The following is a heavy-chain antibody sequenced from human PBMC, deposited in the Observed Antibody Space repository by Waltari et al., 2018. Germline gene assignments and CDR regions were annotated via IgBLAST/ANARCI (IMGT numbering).Heavy chain of an antibody. V-gene: IGHV4-34*01. Sequence: QVQLQQWGAGLLKPSETLSLTCAVYGGSFSGYYWSWIRQPPGKGLEWIGEINHSGSTNYNPSLKSRVTISVDTSKNQFSLKLSFVTAADTAVYYCARDPIVVVAATSAFDPWGQGTLVTVSS. CDR1: GGSFSGYY. CDR2: INHSGST. J-gene: IGHJ5*02. CDR3: ARDPIVVVAATSAFDP. D-gene: IGHD2-15*01.